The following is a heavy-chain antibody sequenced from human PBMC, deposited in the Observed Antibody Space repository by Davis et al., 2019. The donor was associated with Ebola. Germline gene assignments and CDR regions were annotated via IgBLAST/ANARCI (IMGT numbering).Heavy chain of an antibody. J-gene: IGHJ6*02. CDR3: ARSITMVRGVQTYYYYGMDV. CDR2: INPNSGGT. D-gene: IGHD3-10*01. Sequence: AASVKVSCKASGYAFTGYYMHWVRQAPGQGLEYMGWINPNSGGTNYAQKFQGRVTMTRDTSISTVYMELSRLRSDDTAVYYCARSITMVRGVQTYYYYGMDVWGQGTTVTVSS. V-gene: IGHV1-2*02. CDR1: GYAFTGYY.